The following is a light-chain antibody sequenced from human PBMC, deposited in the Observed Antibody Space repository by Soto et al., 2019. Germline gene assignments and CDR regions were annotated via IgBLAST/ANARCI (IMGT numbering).Light chain of an antibody. Sequence: QSALTQAASVSGSPGQSITISCTGTSNDIGGYNFVSWYQHHPGKAPKLLIYEVSSRPSGVSNRFSGSKYGNTASLTISGLQAEDEAAYYCSSYTGSSTLAVFGGGTKLTVL. CDR3: SSYTGSSTLAV. CDR2: EVS. J-gene: IGLJ2*01. V-gene: IGLV2-14*01. CDR1: SNDIGGYNF.